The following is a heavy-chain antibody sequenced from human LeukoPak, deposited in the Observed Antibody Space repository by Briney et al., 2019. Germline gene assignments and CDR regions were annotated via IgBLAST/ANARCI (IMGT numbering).Heavy chain of an antibody. CDR1: GFTFSSYS. D-gene: IGHD3-22*01. CDR3: AREASPYYYDSSGYYGWFDP. V-gene: IGHV3-48*04. CDR2: ISSSSSTI. J-gene: IGHJ5*02. Sequence: PGGSLRLSCAASGFTFSSYSMNWVRQAPGKGLEWVSYISSSSSTIYYADSVKGRFTISRDNAKNSLYLQMNSLRAEDTAVYYCAREASPYYYDSSGYYGWFDPWGQGTLVTVSS.